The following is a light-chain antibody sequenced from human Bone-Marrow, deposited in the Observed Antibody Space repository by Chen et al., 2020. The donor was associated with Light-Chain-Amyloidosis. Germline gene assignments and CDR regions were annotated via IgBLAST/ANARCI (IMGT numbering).Light chain of an antibody. CDR1: SGSMATNY. J-gene: IGLJ3*02. CDR2: EDD. V-gene: IGLV6-57*01. CDR3: QSYQGSSQGV. Sequence: NFMLTQPHSVSECPGKTVIIPCTRSSGSMATNYVQWYPQRPGSSPPTVISEDDQSPSGVPDRFSGSIDRSSNSASLTISGLKTEDEADYYCQSYQGSSQGVFGGGTKLTVL.